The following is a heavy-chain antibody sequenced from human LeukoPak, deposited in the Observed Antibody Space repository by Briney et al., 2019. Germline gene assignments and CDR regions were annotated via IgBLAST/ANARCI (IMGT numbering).Heavy chain of an antibody. CDR2: ISSSGTYI. Sequence: GGSLRLSCAAAGFTFSSYWMHWVRQAPGKGLEWVSSISSSGTYIDYADSVKGRITISRDNVKNSLFLQMHSLRAVDTAAYYCARAGDPEYWGQGTLVTVSS. CDR3: ARAGDPEY. V-gene: IGHV3-21*01. D-gene: IGHD3-10*01. CDR1: GFTFSSYW. J-gene: IGHJ4*02.